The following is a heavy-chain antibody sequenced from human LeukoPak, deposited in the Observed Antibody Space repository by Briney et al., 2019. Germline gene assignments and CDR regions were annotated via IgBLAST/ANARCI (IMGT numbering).Heavy chain of an antibody. D-gene: IGHD3-22*01. Sequence: PSQILSLTCTVSGGSISSGGYYWSWIRQHPGKGLEWIGYIYYSGSTYYNPSLKSRVTISVDTSKNQFSLKLSSVTAADTAVYYCAREDYYDRSFGYWGQGTLVTVSS. CDR2: IYYSGST. J-gene: IGHJ4*02. CDR1: GGSISSGGYY. CDR3: AREDYYDRSFGY. V-gene: IGHV4-31*03.